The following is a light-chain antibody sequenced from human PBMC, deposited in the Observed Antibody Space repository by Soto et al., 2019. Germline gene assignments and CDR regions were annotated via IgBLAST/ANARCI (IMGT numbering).Light chain of an antibody. V-gene: IGKV1-9*01. J-gene: IGKJ1*01. CDR3: QQLDSYPRT. Sequence: DIQMTQSPSSLSASVGDRVTITCRTSQGINDYLNWYQMKPGEAPKVLIYAASTLLSGVPSRFSGSGSGTEFSLTISSLQPEDFATYYCQQLDSYPRTFGQGTKVDIK. CDR2: AAS. CDR1: QGINDY.